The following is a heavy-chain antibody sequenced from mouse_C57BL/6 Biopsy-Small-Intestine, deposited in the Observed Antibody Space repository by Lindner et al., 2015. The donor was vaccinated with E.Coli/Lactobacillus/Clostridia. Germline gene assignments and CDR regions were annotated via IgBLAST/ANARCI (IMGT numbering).Heavy chain of an antibody. CDR1: GYSSTGYY. CDR3: ARSEGSSGFFDY. V-gene: IGHV1-31*01. Sequence: VQLQESGPELVKPGASVKISCKASGYSSTGYYMHWVKQSHGNILDWFGYISPNSGISSYNPRFKGKATLTMDKSSSTAYMELRSLISEDSAVYYCARSEGSSGFFDYWGQGTTLTVSS. J-gene: IGHJ2*01. D-gene: IGHD3-2*02. CDR2: ISPNSGIS.